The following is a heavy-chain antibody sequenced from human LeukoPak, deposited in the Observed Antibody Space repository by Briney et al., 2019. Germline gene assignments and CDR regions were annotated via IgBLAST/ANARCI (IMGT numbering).Heavy chain of an antibody. J-gene: IGHJ6*02. V-gene: IGHV4-59*01. CDR2: IYYSGST. CDR3: ARDPQGWWDYGMDV. D-gene: IGHD2-15*01. Sequence: PSETLSLTCTVSGGSISSYYWSWIRQPPGKGLEWIGYIYYSGSTNYNPSLKSRVAISVDTSKNQFSLKLSSVTAADTAVYYCARDPQGWWDYGMDVWGQGTTVTVSS. CDR1: GGSISSYY.